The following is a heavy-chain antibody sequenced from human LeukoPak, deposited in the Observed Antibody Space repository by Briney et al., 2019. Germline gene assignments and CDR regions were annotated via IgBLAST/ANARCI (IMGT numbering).Heavy chain of an antibody. J-gene: IGHJ4*02. CDR2: TKEDGGEK. D-gene: IGHD6-19*01. Sequence: GGSLRLSCAASGFTFSDYYMSWIRQAPGKGLEWVANTKEDGGEKYYVDSVKGRFTISRDNAENSLYLQMNSLRAEDTAVYYCARRSVAGSLDYWGQGTLVIVSS. CDR3: ARRSVAGSLDY. V-gene: IGHV3-7*01. CDR1: GFTFSDYY.